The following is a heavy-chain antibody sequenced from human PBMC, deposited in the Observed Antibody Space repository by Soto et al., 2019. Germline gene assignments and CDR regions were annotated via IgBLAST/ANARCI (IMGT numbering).Heavy chain of an antibody. J-gene: IGHJ3*02. D-gene: IGHD2-15*01. V-gene: IGHV3-53*04. Sequence: EVQLVESGGGVVQPGGSWGPSGAASGFTVVSNYLNWVPQAPGRGLEWVSVIYSDGRTNYAGSVKGRFTISRHISKNTLYLEMNSLRPDDTAVYYCARAPDIYDAFDIWGQGTMVTVSS. CDR2: IYSDGRT. CDR1: GFTVVSNY. CDR3: ARAPDIYDAFDI.